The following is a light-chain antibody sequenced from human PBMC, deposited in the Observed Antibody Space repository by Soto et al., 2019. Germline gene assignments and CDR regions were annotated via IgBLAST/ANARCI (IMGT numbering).Light chain of an antibody. CDR1: QSLLHSNVYTY. CDR3: VQVLQTVWT. J-gene: IGKJ1*01. CDR2: LGS. Sequence: DIVMTQSSLSLPVTPGEPASISCRSSQSLLHSNVYTYLDWYLQRPGQSLQLLIYLGSNRASGVPDRFSGSGSGTYFTLKISRVEAEDVGVYYCVQVLQTVWTFGQGTKVEI. V-gene: IGKV2-28*01.